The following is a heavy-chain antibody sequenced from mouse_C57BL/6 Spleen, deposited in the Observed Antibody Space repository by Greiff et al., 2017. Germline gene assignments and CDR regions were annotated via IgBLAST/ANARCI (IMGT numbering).Heavy chain of an antibody. Sequence: EVQLQQSGPELVKPGASVKISCKASGYTFTDYYMNWVKQSHGKSLEWIGDINPNNGGTSYNQKFKGKATLTVEKSSSTAYMELRSLTSEDSAVYYCASGDYYAMDYWGQGTSVTVSS. J-gene: IGHJ4*01. CDR3: ASGDYYAMDY. V-gene: IGHV1-26*01. CDR1: GYTFTDYY. CDR2: INPNNGGT.